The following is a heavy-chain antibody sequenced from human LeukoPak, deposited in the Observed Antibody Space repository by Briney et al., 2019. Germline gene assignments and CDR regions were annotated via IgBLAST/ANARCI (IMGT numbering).Heavy chain of an antibody. CDR2: IYYSGST. CDR3: ARTPTYYYYGMDV. V-gene: IGHV4-31*03. J-gene: IGHJ6*02. CDR1: GGSISSGGYY. Sequence: SETLSLTCTVSGGSISSGGYYWSWIRQHPGKGLEWNGYIYYSGSTYYNPSLKSRVTISVDTSKNQFSLKLSSVTAADTAVYYCARTPTYYYYGMDVWGQGTTVTVSS.